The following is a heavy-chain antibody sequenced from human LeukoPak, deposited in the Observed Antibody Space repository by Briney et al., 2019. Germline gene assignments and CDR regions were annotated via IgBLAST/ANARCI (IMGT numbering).Heavy chain of an antibody. CDR1: GFTFSDYY. V-gene: IGHV3-11*01. CDR2: ISSSGSTI. D-gene: IGHD3-10*01. CDR3: ARASGGMVRANWFDP. Sequence: SGGSLRFSCAASGFTFSDYYMSWIRQAPGKGLEWVSYISSSGSTIYYADSVKGRFTISRDNAKNSLYLQMNSLRAEDTAVYYCARASGGMVRANWFDPWGQGTLVTVSS. J-gene: IGHJ5*02.